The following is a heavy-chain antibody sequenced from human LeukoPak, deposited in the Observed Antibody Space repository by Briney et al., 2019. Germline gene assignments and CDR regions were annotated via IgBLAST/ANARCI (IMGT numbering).Heavy chain of an antibody. Sequence: SETLSLTCTVSGGSISSSSYYWGWIRQPPGKGLEWIGSIYYSGSTYYNPSLKSRVTISVDTSKNQFSLKLSSVTAADTAVYYCARGGGIVVVPAADQGAWFDPWGQGTLVTVSS. D-gene: IGHD2-2*01. J-gene: IGHJ5*02. CDR2: IYYSGST. CDR1: GGSISSSSYY. CDR3: ARGGGIVVVPAADQGAWFDP. V-gene: IGHV4-39*07.